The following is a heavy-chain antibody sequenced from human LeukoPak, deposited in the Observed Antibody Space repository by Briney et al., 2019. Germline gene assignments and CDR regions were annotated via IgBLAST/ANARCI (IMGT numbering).Heavy chain of an antibody. CDR2: IYYSGST. D-gene: IGHD3-22*01. CDR3: ASRPYYYDSSGYYYWYFDL. V-gene: IGHV4-31*03. Sequence: SETLSLTCTVSGGSISSGGYYWSWIRQHPGKGLEWIGYIYYSGSTYYNPSLKSRVTISVDTSKNQFSLKLSSVTAADTAVYYCASRPYYYDSSGYYYWYFDLWGRGTLVTVSA. J-gene: IGHJ2*01. CDR1: GGSISSGGYY.